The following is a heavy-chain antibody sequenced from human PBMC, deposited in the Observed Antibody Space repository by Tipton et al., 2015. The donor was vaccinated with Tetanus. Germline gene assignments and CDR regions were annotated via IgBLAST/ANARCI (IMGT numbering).Heavy chain of an antibody. CDR3: AREGPYYYDSSGYYRGDYYYGMDV. V-gene: IGHV1-69*01. CDR2: IIPIFGTA. CDR1: GGTFSSYA. Sequence: QLVQSGAEVKKPGSSVKVSCKASGGTFSSYAISWVRQAPGQGLEWMGGIIPIFGTANYAQKLQGIVTITADESTSTAYMELIGLRSEDTAVYYCAREGPYYYDSSGYYRGDYYYGMDVWGQGTTVTVSS. J-gene: IGHJ6*02. D-gene: IGHD3-22*01.